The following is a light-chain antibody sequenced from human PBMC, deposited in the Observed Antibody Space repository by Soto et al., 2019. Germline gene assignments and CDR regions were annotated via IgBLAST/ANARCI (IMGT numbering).Light chain of an antibody. J-gene: IGLJ1*01. V-gene: IGLV2-14*01. CDR2: DVS. Sequence: ALTQPASVSGSPGQSITISCTGTSSDVGGYNYVSWYQQHPDKAPKFMIYDVSNRPSGVSNRFSGSKSGNTASLTISGLQAEDEADYYCCSYTTSNTRQIVFGTGTKVTVL. CDR3: CSYTTSNTRQIV. CDR1: SSDVGGYNY.